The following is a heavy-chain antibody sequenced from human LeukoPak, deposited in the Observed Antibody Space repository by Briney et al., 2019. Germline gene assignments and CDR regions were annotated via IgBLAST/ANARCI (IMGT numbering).Heavy chain of an antibody. J-gene: IGHJ4*02. CDR3: ARVISYFDL. V-gene: IGHV3-74*01. D-gene: IGHD3-3*02. Sequence: PGGPLRLSCAASGFTFSRHWMHWVRQGPGKGLEWVSRIKSDGSETQYADSVKGRFTISRDNAHNTLYLQMTSLRPEDTAIYYCARVISYFDLWGQGALVTASS. CDR2: IKSDGSET. CDR1: GFTFSRHW.